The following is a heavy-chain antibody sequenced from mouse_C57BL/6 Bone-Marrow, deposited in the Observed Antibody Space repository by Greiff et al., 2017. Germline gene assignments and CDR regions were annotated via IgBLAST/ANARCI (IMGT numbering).Heavy chain of an antibody. V-gene: IGHV1-52*01. J-gene: IGHJ1*03. CDR1: GYTFTSYW. CDR3: ARGEKKRYFDV. Sequence: QVQLQQPGAELVRPGSSVKLSCKASGYTFTSYWMHWVKQRPIQGLEWIGNIDPSDSETHYNQKFKDKATLTVDKSSSTAYMQLSSLTSEDSAVYYCARGEKKRYFDVWGTGTTVTVSS. CDR2: IDPSDSET.